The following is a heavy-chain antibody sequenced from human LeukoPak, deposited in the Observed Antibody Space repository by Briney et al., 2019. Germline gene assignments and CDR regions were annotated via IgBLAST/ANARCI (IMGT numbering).Heavy chain of an antibody. D-gene: IGHD2-2*01. Sequence: ASVKVSCKASGYTFTGYYMHWVRQAPGQGLEWMGWINPNSGGTNYAQKFQGRVTMTRDTSISTAYMELSRLRSDDTAVYYCARGDIVVVPIRYYYMDVWGRGTTVTISS. CDR1: GYTFTGYY. V-gene: IGHV1-2*02. CDR3: ARGDIVVVPIRYYYMDV. J-gene: IGHJ6*03. CDR2: INPNSGGT.